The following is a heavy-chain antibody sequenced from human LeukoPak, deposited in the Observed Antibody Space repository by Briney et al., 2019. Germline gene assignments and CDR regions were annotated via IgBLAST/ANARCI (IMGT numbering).Heavy chain of an antibody. Sequence: PSETLSLTCTVSGGSISSYYWSWIRQPAGKGLEWIGRIFTTGSTNYNPSLMSRVTMSVDTSKNQFSLKLSSVTAADTAVYYCARVPEAITMPYYFDYWGQGTLVTVSS. CDR3: ARVPEAITMPYYFDY. CDR2: IFTTGST. CDR1: GGSISSYY. J-gene: IGHJ4*02. V-gene: IGHV4-4*07. D-gene: IGHD3-10*01.